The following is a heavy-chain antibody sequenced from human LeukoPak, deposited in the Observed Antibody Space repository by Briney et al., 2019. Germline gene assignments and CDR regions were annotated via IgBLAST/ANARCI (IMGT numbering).Heavy chain of an antibody. CDR2: IYYSGGT. J-gene: IGHJ4*02. Sequence: SETLCLTCTVSGGSISSSRYYCGWFCQPPGKGLEWIRSIYYSGGTYYNRSLKSRVTISVDTSKNQFSLELSSVTAADTAVYYCALNAWDEEGGLPKGFHFWSGYYTNYFDYWGQGTLVTVSS. CDR3: ALNAWDEEGGLPKGFHFWSGYYTNYFDY. D-gene: IGHD3-3*02. V-gene: IGHV4-39*01. CDR1: GGSISSSRYY.